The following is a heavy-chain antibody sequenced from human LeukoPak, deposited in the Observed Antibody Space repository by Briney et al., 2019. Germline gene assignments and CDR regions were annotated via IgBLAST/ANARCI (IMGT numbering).Heavy chain of an antibody. V-gene: IGHV4-34*01. D-gene: IGHD2-2*03. J-gene: IGHJ4*02. Sequence: SETLSLTCAVYGGSFSGYYWSWIRQPPGKGLEWIGEINHSGSTNYNPSLKSRVTISVDTSKNQFSLKLSSETAADTAVYYCARGPAWIFRYYFDYWGQGTLVTVSS. CDR3: ARGPAWIFRYYFDY. CDR1: GGSFSGYY. CDR2: INHSGST.